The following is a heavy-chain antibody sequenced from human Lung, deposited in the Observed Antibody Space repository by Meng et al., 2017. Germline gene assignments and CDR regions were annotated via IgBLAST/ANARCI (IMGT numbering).Heavy chain of an antibody. J-gene: IGHJ4*02. Sequence: EVQLVESGGGLVKPGGSLRLSWAASGFTFSSYSMNWVRQAPGKGLEWVSSISSSPTYADSVKGRFTISRDNAENSLYLQMNSLRVEDTAVYFCARGRVVVSATPSGYWGQGTLVTVSS. CDR1: GFTFSSYS. CDR3: ARGRVVVSATPSGY. V-gene: IGHV3-21*01. CDR2: ISSSPT. D-gene: IGHD2-15*01.